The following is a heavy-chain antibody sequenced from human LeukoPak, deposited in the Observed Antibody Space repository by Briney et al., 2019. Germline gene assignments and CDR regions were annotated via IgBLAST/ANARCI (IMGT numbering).Heavy chain of an antibody. CDR3: AKVQGVEIVATIGDWFDP. J-gene: IGHJ5*02. Sequence: GGSLRLSCAASGFTFSSYAMNWIRQAPGKGLEWVSAISGSADRTYYADSVKGRFTISRDNSKNTLYMQMNSLRAEDTAVYFCAKVQGVEIVATIGDWFDPWGQGTLVTVSS. D-gene: IGHD5-12*01. CDR1: GFTFSSYA. CDR2: ISGSADRT. V-gene: IGHV3-23*01.